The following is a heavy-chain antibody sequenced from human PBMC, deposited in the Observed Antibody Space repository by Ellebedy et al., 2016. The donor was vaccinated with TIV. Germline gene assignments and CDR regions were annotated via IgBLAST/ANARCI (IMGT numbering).Heavy chain of an antibody. V-gene: IGHV3-23*01. CDR1: GFTFSSYA. D-gene: IGHD3-22*01. Sequence: PWGSLRLSCAASGFTFSSYAMNWIRQAPGKGLEWVSVISGGGETTSYADSVKGRFTISTDNSKNILFLPMNSLRAEDTALYYCAKGRKLIRSSSLDHWGQGTLVTVSS. CDR3: AKGRKLIRSSSLDH. CDR2: ISGGGETT. J-gene: IGHJ4*02.